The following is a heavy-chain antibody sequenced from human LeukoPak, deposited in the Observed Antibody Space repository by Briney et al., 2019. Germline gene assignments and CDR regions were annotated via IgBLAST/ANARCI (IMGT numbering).Heavy chain of an antibody. D-gene: IGHD2-2*01. CDR1: GYTFTSYG. J-gene: IGHJ5*02. V-gene: IGHV1-18*01. Sequence: ASVKVSCTASGYTFTSYGISWVRQAPGQGLEWMGWISAYNGNTNYAQKLQGRVTMTTDTSTSTAYMELRSLRSDDTAVYYCARALDLGYCSSTSCYHNWFDPWGQGTLVTVSS. CDR3: ARALDLGYCSSTSCYHNWFDP. CDR2: ISAYNGNT.